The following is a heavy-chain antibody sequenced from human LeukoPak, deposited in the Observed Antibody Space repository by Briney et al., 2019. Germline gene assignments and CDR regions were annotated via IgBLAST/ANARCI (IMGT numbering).Heavy chain of an antibody. Sequence: GGSLRLSCAASGFAFSSCTMHWVRQAPGKRLEYVSAINSNGGSTYYANSVKGRFTISRDNSKNTLYLHMNSLRAEDMAVYYCAREVGGSGTFDYWGQGTLVTVSS. J-gene: IGHJ4*02. D-gene: IGHD3-10*01. V-gene: IGHV3-64*01. CDR1: GFAFSSCT. CDR2: INSNGGST. CDR3: AREVGGSGTFDY.